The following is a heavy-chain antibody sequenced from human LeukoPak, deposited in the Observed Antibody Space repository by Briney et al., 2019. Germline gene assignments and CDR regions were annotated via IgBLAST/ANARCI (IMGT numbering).Heavy chain of an antibody. CDR1: GFTFSNAW. Sequence: GGSLRLSCAASGFTFSNAWMSWVRQAPGKGLEWVGRIKSKTDGGTTDYAAPVKGRFTISRDDSKNTLYLQMNSLKTEDTAVYYCTTVATAFDYYYMDVWGKGTTVTVSS. D-gene: IGHD2-15*01. V-gene: IGHV3-15*01. CDR3: TTVATAFDYYYMDV. J-gene: IGHJ6*03. CDR2: IKSKTDGGTT.